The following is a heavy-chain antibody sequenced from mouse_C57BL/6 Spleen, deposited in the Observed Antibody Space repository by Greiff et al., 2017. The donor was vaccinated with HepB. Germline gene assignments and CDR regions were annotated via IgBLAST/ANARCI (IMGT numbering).Heavy chain of an antibody. J-gene: IGHJ4*01. D-gene: IGHD2-3*01. CDR3: AIRYDGTSAMDY. CDR2: ISDGGSYT. CDR1: GFTFSSYA. V-gene: IGHV5-4*03. Sequence: EVKLVESGGGLVKPGGSLKLSCAASGFTFSSYAMSWVRQTPEKRLEWVATISDGGSYTYYPDNVKGRFTISRDNAKNNLYLQMSHLKSEDTAMYYCAIRYDGTSAMDYWGQGTSVTVSS.